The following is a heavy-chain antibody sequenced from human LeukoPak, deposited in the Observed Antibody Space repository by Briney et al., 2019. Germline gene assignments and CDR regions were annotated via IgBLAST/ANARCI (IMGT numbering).Heavy chain of an antibody. V-gene: IGHV1-18*01. CDR3: ARGPIIDIAIIPAADEYYYMDV. J-gene: IGHJ6*03. CDR1: GYTFTSYG. D-gene: IGHD2-2*01. CDR2: ISAYNGNT. Sequence: ASVKVSCKASGYTFTSYGITWVRQAPGQGLEWMGWISAYNGNTNYAQKVQGRVTMTTDTSTTTAYMKLRSLRSNDTAVYYCARGPIIDIAIIPAADEYYYMDVWGKGTTVAVSS.